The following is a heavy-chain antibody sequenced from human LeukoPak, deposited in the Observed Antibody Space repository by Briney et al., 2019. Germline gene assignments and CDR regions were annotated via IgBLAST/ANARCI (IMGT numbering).Heavy chain of an antibody. J-gene: IGHJ4*02. V-gene: IGHV3-11*04. CDR1: GFTFSDYY. CDR2: ISSSGSAM. Sequence: GGSLRLSCAASGFTFSDYYMTWLRQAPGKGLEWVSYISSSGSAMYYADSVKGRFTISRDNSKNSLYLQMNSLRAEDTAVYYCAKDKRTEKYGDWGQGTLVTVSS. D-gene: IGHD4-17*01. CDR3: AKDKRTEKYGD.